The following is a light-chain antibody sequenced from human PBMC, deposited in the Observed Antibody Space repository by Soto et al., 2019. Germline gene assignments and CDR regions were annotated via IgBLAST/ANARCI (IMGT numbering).Light chain of an antibody. Sequence: EIVLTQSPGTLSLSPGERATLSCRASQNVDTNYLAWYQQKPGQAPRLLIYDASNRATGIPARFSGSGSGTDFTLTISSLEPEDFAVYYCQQRSNRITFGQGTRLEIK. V-gene: IGKV3-11*01. CDR2: DAS. J-gene: IGKJ5*01. CDR3: QQRSNRIT. CDR1: QNVDTNY.